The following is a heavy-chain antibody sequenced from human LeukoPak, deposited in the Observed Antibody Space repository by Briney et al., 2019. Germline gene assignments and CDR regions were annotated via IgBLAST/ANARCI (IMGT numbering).Heavy chain of an antibody. CDR1: GSTFSDYY. CDR2: ISSSGSTI. V-gene: IGHV3-11*04. Sequence: GGSLRLSCAASGSTFSDYYMSWIRQAPGKGLEWVSYISSSGSTIYYADSVKGRFTISRDNAKNSLYLQMNSLRAEDTAVYYCARGSIAARTIFDYWGQGTLVTVSS. CDR3: ARGSIAARTIFDY. D-gene: IGHD6-6*01. J-gene: IGHJ4*02.